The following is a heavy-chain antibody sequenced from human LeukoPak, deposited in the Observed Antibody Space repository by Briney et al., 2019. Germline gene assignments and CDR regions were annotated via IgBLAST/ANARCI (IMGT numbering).Heavy chain of an antibody. D-gene: IGHD2-15*01. Sequence: GASVNVSCKASGYTFTDYYMHWVRQAPGQGLEWMGWINPNSGGTNYAQNFQGRATMTRDTSIRTAYMELSSLRSDDTAVYYCARSMSGGLGFFQSWGQGTLVAVSS. CDR3: ARSMSGGLGFFQS. J-gene: IGHJ1*01. CDR2: INPNSGGT. CDR1: GYTFTDYY. V-gene: IGHV1-2*02.